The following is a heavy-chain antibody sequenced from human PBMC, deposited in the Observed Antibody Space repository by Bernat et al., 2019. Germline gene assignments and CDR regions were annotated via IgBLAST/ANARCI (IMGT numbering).Heavy chain of an antibody. Sequence: QVQLVQSGAEVKKPGASVKVSCKASGYTFTSYGISWVRQAPGQGLEWMGWISAYNGNTNYAQKLQGRVTMTTDTSTSTAYMELRSLGSDDTAVYYCARVPDPNPWAVAGWYNWFDPWGQGTLVTVSS. CDR3: ARVPDPNPWAVAGWYNWFDP. V-gene: IGHV1-18*01. D-gene: IGHD6-19*01. CDR1: GYTFTSYG. J-gene: IGHJ5*02. CDR2: ISAYNGNT.